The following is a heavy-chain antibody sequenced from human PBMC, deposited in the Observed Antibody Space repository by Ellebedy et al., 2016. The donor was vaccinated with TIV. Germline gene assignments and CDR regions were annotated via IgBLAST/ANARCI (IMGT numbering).Heavy chain of an antibody. CDR3: ARARITMVRGAIPSPRYGMDV. CDR2: INYSGST. V-gene: IGHV4-34*01. Sequence: SETLSLXXAVYGGSFSGYYWSWIRQPPGKGLEWIGEINYSGSTNYNPSLKSRVTISVDTSKNQFSLKLSSVTAADTAVYYCARARITMVRGAIPSPRYGMDVWGQGTTVTVSS. D-gene: IGHD3-10*01. CDR1: GGSFSGYY. J-gene: IGHJ6*02.